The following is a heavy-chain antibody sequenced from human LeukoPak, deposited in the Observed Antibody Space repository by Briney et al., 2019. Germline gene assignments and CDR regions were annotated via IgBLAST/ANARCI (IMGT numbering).Heavy chain of an antibody. CDR2: IIPIFGIA. D-gene: IGHD2-2*01. CDR3: ARDKKGSTSCYGPGRGKCYYGMDV. Sequence: SVKVSCKASGGTFSSYAISWVRQAPGQGLEWLGRIIPIFGIANYAQKFQGRVTITADKSTSTAYMELSSLRSEDTAVYYCARDKKGSTSCYGPGRGKCYYGMDVWGQGTTVTVSS. J-gene: IGHJ6*02. V-gene: IGHV1-69*04. CDR1: GGTFSSYA.